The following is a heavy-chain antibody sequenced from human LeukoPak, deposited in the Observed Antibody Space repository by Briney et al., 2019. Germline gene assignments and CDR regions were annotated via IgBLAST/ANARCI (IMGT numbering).Heavy chain of an antibody. Sequence: SETLSLTCAVYGGSFSGYYWSWIRQPPGKGLEWIGEINHSGSTNYNPSLKSRVTISVDTSKNQFSLKLSSVTAADTAVYYCARDPVDIVATFYFDYWGQGTLVTVSS. CDR1: GGSFSGYY. D-gene: IGHD5-12*01. CDR2: INHSGST. J-gene: IGHJ4*02. V-gene: IGHV4-34*01. CDR3: ARDPVDIVATFYFDY.